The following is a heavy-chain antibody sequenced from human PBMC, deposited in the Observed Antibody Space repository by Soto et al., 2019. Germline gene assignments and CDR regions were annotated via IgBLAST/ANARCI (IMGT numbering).Heavy chain of an antibody. D-gene: IGHD6-13*01. J-gene: IGHJ2*01. CDR2: IIPIFGTA. CDR1: GGTFSSYA. CDR3: AESPIAAAGTPYWYFDL. Sequence: ASVKVSCKASGGTFSSYAISWVRQAPGQGLEWMGGIIPIFGTANYAQKFQGRVTITADESTSTAYMELSSLRSEDTAVYYCAESPIAAAGTPYWYFDLWGRGTLVTVSS. V-gene: IGHV1-69*13.